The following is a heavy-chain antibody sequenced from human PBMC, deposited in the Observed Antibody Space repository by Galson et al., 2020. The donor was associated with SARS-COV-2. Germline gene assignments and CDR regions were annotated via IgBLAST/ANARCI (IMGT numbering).Heavy chain of an antibody. J-gene: IGHJ4*02. D-gene: IGHD6-13*01. V-gene: IGHV4-39*01. CDR2: IYYSGST. CDR3: ATGIAAAHDY. Sequence: SETLSLTCTVSGGSISSSSYYWGWIRQPPGKGLEWIGSIYYSGSTYYNPSLKSRVTISVDTSKNQFSLKLSSVTAADTAVYYCATGIAAAHDYWGQGTLVTVSS. CDR1: GGSISSSSYY.